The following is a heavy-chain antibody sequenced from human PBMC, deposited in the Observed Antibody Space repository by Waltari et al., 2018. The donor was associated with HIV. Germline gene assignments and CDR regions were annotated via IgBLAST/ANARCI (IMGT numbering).Heavy chain of an antibody. D-gene: IGHD3-22*01. CDR1: GYTFPGYS. J-gene: IGHJ4*02. V-gene: IGHV1-2*02. Sequence: QVQLVQSGAEVKKPGASVKVSCKASGYTFPGYSMHWVRQAPGQGLEWMGWINPNSGGTNYAQKFQGRVTMTRDTSITTAYMEVSRLRSDDTAVYYCARVPYYYDTSAYPDYWGQGTLVTVSS. CDR2: INPNSGGT. CDR3: ARVPYYYDTSAYPDY.